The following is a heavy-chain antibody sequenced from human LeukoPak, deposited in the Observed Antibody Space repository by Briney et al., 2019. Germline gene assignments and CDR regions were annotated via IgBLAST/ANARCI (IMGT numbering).Heavy chain of an antibody. CDR2: IDYSGTA. CDR3: ARHSSGISMIIL. J-gene: IGHJ4*02. Sequence: PSETLSLTCTVSGGSISWTSDYWGWIRQPPGMGLEWIGSIDYSGTAHYYPSLQSRVTISVDTSKNHFSLNLSSVTAADTAVYYCARHSSGISMIILWGQGTLVTVSS. V-gene: IGHV4-39*01. D-gene: IGHD3-22*01. CDR1: GGSISWTSDY.